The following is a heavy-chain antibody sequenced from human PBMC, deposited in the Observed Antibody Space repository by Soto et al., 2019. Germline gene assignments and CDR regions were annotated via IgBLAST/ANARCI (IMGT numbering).Heavy chain of an antibody. CDR2: INPNSGGT. Sequence: ASVKVSCKASGYTFTSYGISWVRQAPGQGLEWMGWINPNSGGTNYAQKFQGWVTMTRDTSISTAYMEVSRLRSDDTAVYYCARGSRRPRASYFYGMDVWGKGTKVTVSS. J-gene: IGHJ6*04. CDR1: GYTFTSYG. V-gene: IGHV1-2*04. D-gene: IGHD2-2*01. CDR3: ARGSRRPRASYFYGMDV.